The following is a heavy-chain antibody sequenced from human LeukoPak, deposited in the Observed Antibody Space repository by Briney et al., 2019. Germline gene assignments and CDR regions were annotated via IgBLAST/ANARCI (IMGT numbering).Heavy chain of an antibody. J-gene: IGHJ4*02. CDR1: GGSFSGYY. CDR2: INHSGST. Sequence: PSETLSLTCAVYGGSFSGYYWSWIRQPPGKGLEWIGEINHSGSTNYNPSLKSRVTISVDTSKNQFSLKLSSVTAADTAVYFCARVRAVAGTPFDYWGQGTLVTVSS. D-gene: IGHD6-19*01. CDR3: ARVRAVAGTPFDY. V-gene: IGHV4-34*01.